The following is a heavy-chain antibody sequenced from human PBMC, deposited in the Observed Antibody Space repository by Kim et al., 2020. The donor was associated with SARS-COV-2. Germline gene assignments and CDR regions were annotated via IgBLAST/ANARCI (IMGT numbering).Heavy chain of an antibody. CDR2: INPSGGST. V-gene: IGHV1-46*01. CDR1: GYTFTSYY. CDR3: AREPPPYYYDSSGYYYGMDV. D-gene: IGHD3-22*01. Sequence: ASVKVSCKASGYTFTSYYMHWVRQAPGQGLEWMGIINPSGGSTSYAQKFQGRVTMTRDTSTSTVYMELSSLRSEDTAVYYCAREPPPYYYDSSGYYYGMDVWGQGTTVTVSS. J-gene: IGHJ6*02.